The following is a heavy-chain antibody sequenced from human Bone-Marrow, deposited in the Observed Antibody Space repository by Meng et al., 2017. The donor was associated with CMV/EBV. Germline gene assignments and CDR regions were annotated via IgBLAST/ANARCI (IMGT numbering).Heavy chain of an antibody. CDR3: AIPTYDFWSGYSSFDY. V-gene: IGHV1-46*01. CDR1: GYTFTGYY. Sequence: ASVTVSCKASGYTFTGYYMHWVRQAPGQGLEWMGIINPSGGSTSYAQKFQGRVTMTRDTSTSTVYMELSSLRSEDTAVYYCAIPTYDFWSGYSSFDYWGQGTLVTVSS. J-gene: IGHJ4*02. CDR2: INPSGGST. D-gene: IGHD3-3*01.